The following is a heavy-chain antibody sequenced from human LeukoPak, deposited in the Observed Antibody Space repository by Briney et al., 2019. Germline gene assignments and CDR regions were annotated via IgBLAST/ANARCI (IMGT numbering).Heavy chain of an antibody. V-gene: IGHV3-21*01. Sequence: PGGSLRLSSAASGFTFNSNSQIWLRQAPGKGLEWVSSISSTSSFIYYADSVKGRFTISRANAMNSLYLQMNTLRAEDTAVYSCARGLSRGYSDCCGEGTLVSVSS. D-gene: IGHD2-21*01. CDR1: GFTFNSNS. J-gene: IGHJ4*02. CDR2: ISSTSSFI. CDR3: ARGLSRGYSDC.